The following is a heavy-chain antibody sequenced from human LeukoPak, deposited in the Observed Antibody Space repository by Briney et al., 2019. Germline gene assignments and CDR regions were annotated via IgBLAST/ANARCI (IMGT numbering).Heavy chain of an antibody. CDR1: GGSFSSYY. D-gene: IGHD3-10*01. Sequence: SETLSLTCTVSGGSFSSYYWSWIRQPPGKGLEWIGYIYYSGSTNYTPSLKSRVTISVDTSNNQFSLKLSSVTAADTAVYYCARLPVRGVIALDYWGQGTLVTVSS. V-gene: IGHV4-59*08. J-gene: IGHJ4*02. CDR3: ARLPVRGVIALDY. CDR2: IYYSGST.